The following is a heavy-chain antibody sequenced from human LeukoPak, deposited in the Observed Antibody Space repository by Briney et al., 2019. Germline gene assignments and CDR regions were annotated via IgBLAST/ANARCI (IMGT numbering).Heavy chain of an antibody. J-gene: IGHJ4*02. CDR3: ASRTAAAGRGRYFDY. CDR1: GGSISSSSYY. D-gene: IGHD6-13*01. V-gene: IGHV4-39*07. Sequence: SETLSLTCTFSGGSISSSSYYWGWIRQPPGKGLEWIGEIYHSGSTNYNPSLKSRVTISVDKSKNQFSLKLSSVTAADTAVYYCASRTAAAGRGRYFDYWGQGTLVTVSS. CDR2: IYHSGST.